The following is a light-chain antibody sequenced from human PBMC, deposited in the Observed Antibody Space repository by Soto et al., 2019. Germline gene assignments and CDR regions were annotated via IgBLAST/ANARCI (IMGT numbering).Light chain of an antibody. Sequence: DIQIAQSPSSLSASVGDRVTITCRGSQSISTYVNWYQQKPGTAPKLLIYGASSLQSGVPSRFSGSGSGTDFTLTIGSLQPEDFATYYCQQSYSTPLTFGRGTKVDIK. J-gene: IGKJ4*01. CDR1: QSISTY. CDR3: QQSYSTPLT. V-gene: IGKV1-39*01. CDR2: GAS.